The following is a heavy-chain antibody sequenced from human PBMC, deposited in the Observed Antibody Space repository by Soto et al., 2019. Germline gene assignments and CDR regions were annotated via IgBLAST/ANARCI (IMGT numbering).Heavy chain of an antibody. CDR2: IIPIFGTA. CDR3: ARAVRRSYDIWTGYVGY. J-gene: IGHJ4*02. CDR1: GGTFSSYA. D-gene: IGHD3-9*01. V-gene: IGHV1-69*12. Sequence: QVQLVQSGAEVKKPGSSVKVSCKASGGTFSSYAISWVRQAPGQGLEWMGGIIPIFGTANYAQKFQGRVTIPAXXSXSXXDMELSSLRSEDTAVYYCARAVRRSYDIWTGYVGYWGQGTLVTVSS.